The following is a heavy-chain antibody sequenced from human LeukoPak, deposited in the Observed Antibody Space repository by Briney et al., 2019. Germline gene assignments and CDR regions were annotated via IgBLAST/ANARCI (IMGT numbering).Heavy chain of an antibody. D-gene: IGHD3-3*01. CDR2: IYYSGST. CDR3: ARDRAGSGYPTPSRYFDY. CDR1: GGSISSSSYY. Sequence: SETLSLTCTVSGGSISSSSYYWGWIRQPPGKGLEWIGSIYYSGSTYYNPSLKSRVTISVDTSKNQFSLKLSSVTAADTAVYYCARDRAGSGYPTPSRYFDYWGQGTLVTVSS. V-gene: IGHV4-39*02. J-gene: IGHJ4*02.